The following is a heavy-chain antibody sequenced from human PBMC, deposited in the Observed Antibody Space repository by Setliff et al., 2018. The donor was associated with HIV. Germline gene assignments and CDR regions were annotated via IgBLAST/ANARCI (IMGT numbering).Heavy chain of an antibody. CDR1: GFTFSSYS. CDR2: ISSSSSTI. Sequence: LRLSCAASGFTFSSYSMNWVRQAPGKGLEWVSYISSSSSTIYYADSVKGRFTTSRDNAKNSLYLQMNSLRAEDTAVYYCARIRRYYYDSSGSVYGMDVWGQGTTVTVSS. D-gene: IGHD3-22*01. CDR3: ARIRRYYYDSSGSVYGMDV. J-gene: IGHJ6*02. V-gene: IGHV3-48*04.